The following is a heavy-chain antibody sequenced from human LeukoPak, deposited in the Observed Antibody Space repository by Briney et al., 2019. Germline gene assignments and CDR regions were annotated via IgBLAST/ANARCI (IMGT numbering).Heavy chain of an antibody. V-gene: IGHV3-7*01. D-gene: IGHD3-3*01. CDR1: GFTFSSYW. Sequence: GGSLRLSCAASGFTFSSYWMSWVRQAPGKGLEWVANIKQDGSEKYYVDSVKGRFTISRDNAKNSLCLQMNSLRAEDTAVYYCARDLWDYDFWSGYFDYWGQGTLVTVSS. CDR3: ARDLWDYDFWSGYFDY. J-gene: IGHJ4*02. CDR2: IKQDGSEK.